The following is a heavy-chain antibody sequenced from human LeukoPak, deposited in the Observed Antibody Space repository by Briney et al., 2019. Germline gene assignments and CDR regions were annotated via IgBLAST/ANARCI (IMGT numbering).Heavy chain of an antibody. Sequence: SETLSLTCTVSGGSISTYYWGWIRRPPGKGLEWIAYIHASGPTNYNPSLKSRITISVDTSKNQFSLKLSSVTAADTAVYYCARHDAGIAARPFDNWGQGTLVTVSS. J-gene: IGHJ4*02. CDR2: IHASGPT. CDR1: GGSISTYY. CDR3: ARHDAGIAARPFDN. V-gene: IGHV4-4*09. D-gene: IGHD6-6*01.